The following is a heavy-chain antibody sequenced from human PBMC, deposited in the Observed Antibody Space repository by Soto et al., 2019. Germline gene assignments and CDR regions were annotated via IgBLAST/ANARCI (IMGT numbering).Heavy chain of an antibody. CDR1: GDSISGSNW. D-gene: IGHD6-13*01. CDR2: IYHSVNT. CDR3: VRVVWGVPSPGTSGWFDP. V-gene: IGHV4-4*02. J-gene: IGHJ5*02. Sequence: QVQLQESGPGLVKPSGTLSLTCAGSGDSISGSNWWSWVRQSPGKGLEWIGEIYHSVNTNYNPSLTGRATLSIDKSQNQFSLRLNSVPAANTAVYYCVRVVWGVPSPGTSGWFDPWGQGTRVTGSS.